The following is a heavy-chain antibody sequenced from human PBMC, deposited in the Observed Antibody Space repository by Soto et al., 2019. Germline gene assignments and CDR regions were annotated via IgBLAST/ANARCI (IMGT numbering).Heavy chain of an antibody. J-gene: IGHJ4*02. CDR3: ARGVGWEPLDY. D-gene: IGHD1-26*01. CDR2: ISAYNGNT. V-gene: IGHV1-18*01. CDR1: GYTFTSYG. Sequence: QVQLVQSGAEVKKPGASVKISCKASGYTFTSYGISWVRQAPGQGIEWMGWISAYNGNTNYAQKLQGRVTMTTDTFTRTAYMELRSMGSDDTAVYYSARGVGWEPLDYWGQGTLVTVSS.